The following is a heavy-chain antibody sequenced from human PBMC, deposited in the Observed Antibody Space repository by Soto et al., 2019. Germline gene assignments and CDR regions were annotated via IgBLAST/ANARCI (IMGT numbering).Heavy chain of an antibody. CDR2: IYYSGST. D-gene: IGHD3-22*01. V-gene: IGHV4-59*01. Sequence: LSLTCTVSGGSISSYYWSWIRQPPGKGLEWIGYIYYSGSTNYNPSLKSRVTISVDTSKNQFSLKLSSVTAADTAVYYCARYDSSGYYGYYGMDVWGQGTTVTVYS. CDR3: ARYDSSGYYGYYGMDV. CDR1: GGSISSYY. J-gene: IGHJ6*02.